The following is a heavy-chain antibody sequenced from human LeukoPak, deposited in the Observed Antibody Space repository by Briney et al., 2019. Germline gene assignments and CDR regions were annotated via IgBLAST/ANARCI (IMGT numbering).Heavy chain of an antibody. CDR1: GGSIRSSYYY. CDR3: ARAGVVTAIPPDAFDI. CDR2: IYYSGST. Sequence: SETLSLTCTVSGGSIRSSYYYWGWIRQPPGKGLEWIGYIYYSGSTYYNPSLKSRVTISVDTSKNQFSLKLSSVTAADTAVYYCARAGVVTAIPPDAFDIWGQGTMVTVSS. D-gene: IGHD2-21*02. V-gene: IGHV4-30-4*08. J-gene: IGHJ3*02.